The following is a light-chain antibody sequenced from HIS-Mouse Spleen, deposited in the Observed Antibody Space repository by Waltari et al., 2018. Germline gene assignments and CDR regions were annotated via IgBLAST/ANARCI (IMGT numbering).Light chain of an antibody. CDR2: GAS. V-gene: IGKV3-15*01. J-gene: IGKJ2*01. CDR1: QSVSSN. Sequence: EIVMTQSPATLSVSPGERATLSCRASQSVSSNFAWYQKKPGQAPRLLIYGASTRATGIPARFSGSWSGTEFTLTISSLQSEDFAVYYWQQYNNWPPYTFGQGTKLEIK. CDR3: QQYNNWPPYT.